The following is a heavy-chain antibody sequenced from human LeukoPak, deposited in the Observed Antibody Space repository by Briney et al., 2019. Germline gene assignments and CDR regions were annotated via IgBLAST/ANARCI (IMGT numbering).Heavy chain of an antibody. CDR2: ISGSGGST. Sequence: GSLRLSCAASGFTFSSYAMSWVRQAPGKGLEWVSAISGSGGSTYYADSVKGRFTISIDNSKNTLYPQMNSLRAEDTAVYYCAKDGAEGRYYYDSSADYWGQGTLVTVSS. V-gene: IGHV3-23*01. CDR3: AKDGAEGRYYYDSSADY. J-gene: IGHJ4*02. CDR1: GFTFSSYA. D-gene: IGHD3-22*01.